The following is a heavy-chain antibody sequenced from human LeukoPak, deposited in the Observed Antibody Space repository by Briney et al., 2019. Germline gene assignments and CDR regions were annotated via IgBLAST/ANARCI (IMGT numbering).Heavy chain of an antibody. J-gene: IGHJ4*02. V-gene: IGHV1-2*02. D-gene: IGHD1-26*01. CDR1: GYTFTGYY. CDR2: INPNSGGT. Sequence: ASVKVSCKASGYTFTGYYIHWVRQAPGQGLEWMGWINPNSGGTNFAQRFQGRVTLTRDTSISTAYMELSRLRSDDTAVFCCARDRVGAGRNSFDYWGQGTLVTVSS. CDR3: ARDRVGAGRNSFDY.